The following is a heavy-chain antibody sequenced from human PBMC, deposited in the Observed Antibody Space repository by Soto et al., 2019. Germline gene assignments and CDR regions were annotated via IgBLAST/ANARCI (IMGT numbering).Heavy chain of an antibody. D-gene: IGHD4-17*01. V-gene: IGHV3-30-3*01. CDR2: ISYDGSNK. CDR3: ARDSPSYDYGGNYFDY. CDR1: GFTFSSYA. Sequence: QVQLVESGGGVVQPGRSLRLSCAASGFTFSSYAMHWVRQAPGKGLEWVAVISYDGSNKYYADSVKGRFTISRDNSKNTLYLQMNSLRAEDTAVYYCARDSPSYDYGGNYFDYWGQGTLVIVSS. J-gene: IGHJ4*02.